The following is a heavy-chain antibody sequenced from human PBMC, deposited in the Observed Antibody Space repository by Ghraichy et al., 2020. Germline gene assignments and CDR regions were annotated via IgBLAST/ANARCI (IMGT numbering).Heavy chain of an antibody. CDR1: GFTFSSYA. J-gene: IGHJ4*02. V-gene: IGHV3-23*01. D-gene: IGHD6-19*01. Sequence: GESLNISCAASGFTFSSYAMSWVRQAPGKGLEWVSAISGSGGSTYYADSVKGRFTISRDNSKNTLYLQMNSLRAEDTAVYYCAKYSSGWHRWTEFDYWGQGTLVTVSS. CDR2: ISGSGGST. CDR3: AKYSSGWHRWTEFDY.